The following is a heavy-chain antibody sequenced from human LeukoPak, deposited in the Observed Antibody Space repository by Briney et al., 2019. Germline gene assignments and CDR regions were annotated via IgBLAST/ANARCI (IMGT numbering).Heavy chain of an antibody. V-gene: IGHV1-69*05. Sequence: ASVKVSCKASGGTFSSYAISWVRQAPGQGLEWMGRIIPIFGTANYAQKLQGRVTMTTDTSTSTAYMELRSLRSDDTAVYYCARDVDTAMGYFDYWGQGTLVTVPS. CDR2: IIPIFGTA. D-gene: IGHD5-18*01. CDR1: GGTFSSYA. J-gene: IGHJ4*02. CDR3: ARDVDTAMGYFDY.